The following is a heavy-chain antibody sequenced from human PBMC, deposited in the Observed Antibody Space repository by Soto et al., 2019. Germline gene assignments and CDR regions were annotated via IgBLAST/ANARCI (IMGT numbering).Heavy chain of an antibody. CDR1: GGSISSGNYY. D-gene: IGHD1-26*01. J-gene: IGHJ6*02. V-gene: IGHV4-30-4*01. CDR2: IYYSGST. Sequence: SETLSLTCTVSGGSISSGNYYWSWIRQPPGKGLEWIGYIYYSGSTYYNSSLESRVTISVDTSKNQFSLKLSSVTAADTAVYYCARGEGYALDVWGQGTTVTVSS. CDR3: ARGEGYALDV.